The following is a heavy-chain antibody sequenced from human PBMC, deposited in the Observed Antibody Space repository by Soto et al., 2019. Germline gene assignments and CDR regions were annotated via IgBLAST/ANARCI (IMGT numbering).Heavy chain of an antibody. CDR3: ARDTGRASAEL. CDR2: ISHTDRLT. Sequence: EVQLAESGGDLVQPGGSLRLSCVGSGFTFSYYEMNWVRQAPGKGLERVAFISHTDRLTHYPDSVKGRFTISRDNAKNSLYLQMTSLRVEDTGVYYCARDTGRASAELWGQGTLVSVSS. J-gene: IGHJ4*02. V-gene: IGHV3-48*03. D-gene: IGHD6-13*01. CDR1: GFTFSYYE.